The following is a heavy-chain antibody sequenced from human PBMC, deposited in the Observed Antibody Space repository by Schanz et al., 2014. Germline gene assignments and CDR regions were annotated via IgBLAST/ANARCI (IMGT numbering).Heavy chain of an antibody. CDR1: GFSFSKSA. Sequence: EVQLLESGGGLVQPGGSLRLSCAASGFSFSKSAMSWVRQAPGKGPEWVSSISSSGSSIYYADSVKGRFTISRDNSKNTLYLQMNNLRAEDTAVYYCARDRVGASSYFDYWGQGTLVTVSS. V-gene: IGHV3-23*01. CDR3: ARDRVGASSYFDY. D-gene: IGHD1-26*01. J-gene: IGHJ4*02. CDR2: ISSSGSSI.